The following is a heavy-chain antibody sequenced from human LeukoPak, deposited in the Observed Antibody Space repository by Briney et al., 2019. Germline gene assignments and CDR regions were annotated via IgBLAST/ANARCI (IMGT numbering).Heavy chain of an antibody. Sequence: GGSLRLSCAASGFTFSSYAMSWVRQAPGKGLEWVSAISGSGGSTYYADSVKGRFTISRDNSKNTLYLQMNSLRAKDTAVYYCAKNRGYSYGHLDYWGQGTLVTVSS. V-gene: IGHV3-23*01. D-gene: IGHD5-18*01. CDR3: AKNRGYSYGHLDY. CDR2: ISGSGGST. J-gene: IGHJ4*02. CDR1: GFTFSSYA.